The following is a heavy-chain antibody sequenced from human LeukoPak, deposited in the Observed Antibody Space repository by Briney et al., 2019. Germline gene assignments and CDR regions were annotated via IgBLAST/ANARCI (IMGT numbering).Heavy chain of an antibody. CDR2: ISPDGSSV. V-gene: IGHV3-74*01. Sequence: GGSLRLSCAASGFTFSSYWMHWVRQAPGKGLVWVSRISPDGSSVIYADSVKGRFTISRDNTKNTLYLQMNSLRADDTAAYYCARVSVCPRCHFDYWGQGTLVTVSS. CDR1: GFTFSSYW. D-gene: IGHD5/OR15-5a*01. CDR3: ARVSVCPRCHFDY. J-gene: IGHJ4*02.